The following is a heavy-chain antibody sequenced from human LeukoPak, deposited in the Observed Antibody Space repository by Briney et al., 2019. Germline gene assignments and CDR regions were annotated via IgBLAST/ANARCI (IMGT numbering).Heavy chain of an antibody. CDR3: ARDVYYYDSSGYFPGGTDWYFDL. CDR2: IYYSGST. D-gene: IGHD3-22*01. J-gene: IGHJ2*01. V-gene: IGHV4-31*03. Sequence: PSETLSLTCTVSGGSISSGGYYWSWIRQHPGKGLEWIGYIYYSGSTYYNPSLKSRVTISVDTSKNQFSLKLSSVTAADTAVYYCARDVYYYDSSGYFPGGTDWYFDLWGRGTLVTVSS. CDR1: GGSISSGGYY.